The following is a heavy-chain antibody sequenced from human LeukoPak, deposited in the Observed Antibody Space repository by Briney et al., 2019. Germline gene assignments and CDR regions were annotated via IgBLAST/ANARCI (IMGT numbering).Heavy chain of an antibody. D-gene: IGHD3-9*01. Sequence: ASVKVSCKASGYTFTSYDINLVRQATGQGLEWMGWMNPNSGNTGYAQKFQGRVTMTRNTSISIAYMEVSSLRSEDTAVYYCARCTRGDILTGYSRGYWRQGTLVTVSS. CDR3: ARCTRGDILTGYSRGY. J-gene: IGHJ4*02. V-gene: IGHV1-8*01. CDR2: MNPNSGNT. CDR1: GYTFTSYD.